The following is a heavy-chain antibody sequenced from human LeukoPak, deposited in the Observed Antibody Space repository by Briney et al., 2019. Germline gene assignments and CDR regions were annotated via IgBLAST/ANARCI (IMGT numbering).Heavy chain of an antibody. Sequence: SETLSLTCTVSGGSISSSSYYWGWIRQPPGKGLEWIGSIYHSGSTYYNPSLKSRVTISVDTSKNQFSLKLSSVTAADTAVYYCARDRSAFGGVYDAFDIWGQGTMVTVSS. J-gene: IGHJ3*02. D-gene: IGHD3-16*01. CDR3: ARDRSAFGGVYDAFDI. CDR1: GGSISSSSYY. V-gene: IGHV4-39*07. CDR2: IYHSGST.